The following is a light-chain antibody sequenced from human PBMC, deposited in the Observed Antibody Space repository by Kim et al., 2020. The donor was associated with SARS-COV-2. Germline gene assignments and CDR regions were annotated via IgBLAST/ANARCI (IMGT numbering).Light chain of an antibody. Sequence: ASVGDRVTITCRASQSISTWLAWFQQKPGKAPKLLIYDASSLESGVPSRFSGSGSGTEFTLTISSLQPDDFATYYCQQYNSYSWTFGQGTKVDIK. V-gene: IGKV1-5*01. CDR2: DAS. CDR1: QSISTW. J-gene: IGKJ1*01. CDR3: QQYNSYSWT.